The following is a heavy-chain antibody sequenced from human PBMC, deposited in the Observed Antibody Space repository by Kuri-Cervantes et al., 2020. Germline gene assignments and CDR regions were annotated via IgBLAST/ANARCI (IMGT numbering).Heavy chain of an antibody. CDR3: ARHVEGCYYYYGMDV. J-gene: IGHJ6*02. CDR1: GGSISSGGYY. CDR2: IYYSGST. Sequence: ESLKISCTVSGGSISSGGYYWSWIRQPPGKGLEWIGSIYYSGSTYYNPSLKSRVTISVDTSKNQFSLKLSSVTAADTAVYYCARHVEGCYYYYGMDVWGQGTTVTVSS. V-gene: IGHV4-39*01.